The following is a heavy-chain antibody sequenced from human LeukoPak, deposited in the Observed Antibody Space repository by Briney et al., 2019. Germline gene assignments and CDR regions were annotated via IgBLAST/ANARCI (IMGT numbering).Heavy chain of an antibody. CDR1: GGTFSSYA. Sequence: SVKVSCKASGGTFSSYAISWVRQAPGQGLEWMGRIIPILGIANYAQKFQGRVTITADKSTSTAYMELSSLRSEDTAVYYCARSSSKGEYFDYWGQGTLVTVSS. D-gene: IGHD6-13*01. CDR3: ARSSSKGEYFDY. J-gene: IGHJ4*02. CDR2: IIPILGIA. V-gene: IGHV1-69*04.